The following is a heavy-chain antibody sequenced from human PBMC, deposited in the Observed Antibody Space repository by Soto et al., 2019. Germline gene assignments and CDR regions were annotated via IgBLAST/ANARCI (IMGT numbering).Heavy chain of an antibody. CDR3: AKDYGDYVLLFYFDY. J-gene: IGHJ4*02. Sequence: GGSMGLSCAACGFTFNSYGMHWVRQDPGKGLEWVAVISYDGSNKYYADSVKGRFTISRDNSKNTLYLQMNSLRAEDTAVYYCAKDYGDYVLLFYFDYWGQGTLVTVSS. CDR1: GFTFNSYG. D-gene: IGHD4-17*01. CDR2: ISYDGSNK. V-gene: IGHV3-30*18.